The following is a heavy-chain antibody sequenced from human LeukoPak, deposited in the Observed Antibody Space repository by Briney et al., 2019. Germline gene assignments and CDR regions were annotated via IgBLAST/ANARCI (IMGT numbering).Heavy chain of an antibody. CDR1: GFTFSNAW. D-gene: IGHD6-13*01. CDR2: IKRKTDGGTT. Sequence: GRSLRLSCAASGFTFSNAWMSWVRQAPGKGLEWVGRIKRKTDGGTTDYAAPVKGRFTISRDDSKNTLYQQMNSLKTDDTAVYYCATDPSQIGIAADYWGQGTLVTVSS. CDR3: ATDPSQIGIAADY. V-gene: IGHV3-15*01. J-gene: IGHJ4*02.